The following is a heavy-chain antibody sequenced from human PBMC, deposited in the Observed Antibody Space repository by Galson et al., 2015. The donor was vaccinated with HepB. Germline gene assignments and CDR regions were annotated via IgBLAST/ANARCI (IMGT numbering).Heavy chain of an antibody. CDR3: AREGALFGELFLLFDY. J-gene: IGHJ4*02. V-gene: IGHV6-1*01. Sequence: CAISGDSVSSNSAAWNWIRQSPSRGLEWLGRTYYRSKWYNDYAVSVKSRITINPDTSKNQFSLQLNSVTPEDTAVYYCAREGALFGELFLLFDYWGQGTLVTVSS. CDR2: TYYRSKWYN. CDR1: GDSVSSNSAA. D-gene: IGHD3-10*02.